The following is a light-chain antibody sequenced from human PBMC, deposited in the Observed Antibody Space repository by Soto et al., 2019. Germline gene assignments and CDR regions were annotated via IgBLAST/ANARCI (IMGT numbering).Light chain of an antibody. CDR2: EVN. J-gene: IGLJ3*02. Sequence: QSALAQPASVSGSPGQSIAISCTGTSSDVGSYDRVSWYQHHPGKAPTLMIYEVNKRPLGVSDRFSGSKSGNTASLTISGLQAEDEADYYCCSSVGGPIWVFGGGTKLTVL. CDR3: CSSVGGPIWV. V-gene: IGLV2-23*02. CDR1: SSDVGSYDR.